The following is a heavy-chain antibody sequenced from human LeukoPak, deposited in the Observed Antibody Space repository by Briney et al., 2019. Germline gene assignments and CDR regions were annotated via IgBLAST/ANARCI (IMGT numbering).Heavy chain of an antibody. CDR1: DA. Sequence: VRYLRLSCAASDAMHWVRQAPGKGLEWVSGINWNSGSIAYAGSVRGRFTIYRDNAKNSLYLQMNTPRAEDTALFYCANGIHNTVVRPGCDYWGQGTLVTVSS. CDR2: INWNSGSI. D-gene: IGHD4-23*01. CDR3: ANGIHNTVVRPGCDY. V-gene: IGHV3-9*01. J-gene: IGHJ4*02.